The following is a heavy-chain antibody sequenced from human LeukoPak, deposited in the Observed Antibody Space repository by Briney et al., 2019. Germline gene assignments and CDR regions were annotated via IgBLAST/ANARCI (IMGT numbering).Heavy chain of an antibody. CDR1: GFTFSSYA. D-gene: IGHD3-10*01. J-gene: IGHJ4*02. CDR3: ANTYYYGSGSYH. V-gene: IGHV3-23*01. Sequence: GGSLRLSCAASGFTFSSYAMSWVRQAPGKGLEWVSAISGSGGSTYYADSVKGRFTISRDNSKNTLYLQMNSLGAEDTAVYYCANTYYYGSGSYHWGQGTLVTVSS. CDR2: ISGSGGST.